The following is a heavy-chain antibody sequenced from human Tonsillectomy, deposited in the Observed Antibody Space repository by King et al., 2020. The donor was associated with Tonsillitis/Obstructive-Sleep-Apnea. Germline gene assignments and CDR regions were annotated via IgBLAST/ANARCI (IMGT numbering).Heavy chain of an antibody. Sequence: QLVQSGAEVKKPGASVKVSCKASGYTFTSYAMHWVRQAPGQRLEWMGWINAGNGNTKYSQKFQGRVTLTRDTSASTAYMELSSRRSEDTAVYYCARVSQGAMRAEYFHHWGQGTLVTVSS. CDR3: ARVSQGAMRAEYFHH. CDR2: INAGNGNT. V-gene: IGHV1-3*01. CDR1: GYTFTSYA. J-gene: IGHJ1*01. D-gene: IGHD2-2*01.